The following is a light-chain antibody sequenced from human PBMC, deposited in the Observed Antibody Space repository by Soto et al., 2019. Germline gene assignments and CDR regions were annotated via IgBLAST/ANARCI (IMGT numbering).Light chain of an antibody. CDR1: SSDVGSYNR. V-gene: IGLV2-18*01. J-gene: IGLJ1*01. CDR2: DVS. Sequence: QSALTQPPSVSGSPGQSVTISCTGTSSDVGSYNRVSWYQQPPGRAPKLMIYDVSNRSPGVPDRFSGSKSGTTASLTISGLQAEDEADYYCNLYISSGTDLFGTGTKVTVL. CDR3: NLYISSGTDL.